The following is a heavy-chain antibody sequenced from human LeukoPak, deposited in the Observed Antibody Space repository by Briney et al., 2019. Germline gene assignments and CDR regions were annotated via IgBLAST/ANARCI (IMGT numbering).Heavy chain of an antibody. J-gene: IGHJ5*02. D-gene: IGHD1-26*01. Sequence: ASAKVSCKASGGTFSSYAISWVRQAPGQGLEWMGRIIPIFGIANYAQKFQGRVTITADKSTSTAYMELSSLRSEDTAVYYCARATEIVGAANLDPWGQGTLVTVSS. CDR3: ARATEIVGAANLDP. CDR1: GGTFSSYA. CDR2: IIPIFGIA. V-gene: IGHV1-69*04.